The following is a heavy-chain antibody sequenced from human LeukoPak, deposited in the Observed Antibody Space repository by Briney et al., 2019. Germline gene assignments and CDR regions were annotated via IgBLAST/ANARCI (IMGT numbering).Heavy chain of an antibody. Sequence: SETLSLTCAVYGGSFSGYYWSWIRQPPGKGLEWIGEINHSGSTNYNPPLKSRVTISVDTSKNQFSLKLSSVTAADTAVYYCASPAGYSGYRKPFDYWGQGTLVTVSS. V-gene: IGHV4-34*01. CDR1: GGSFSGYY. CDR2: INHSGST. J-gene: IGHJ4*02. CDR3: ASPAGYSGYRKPFDY. D-gene: IGHD5-12*01.